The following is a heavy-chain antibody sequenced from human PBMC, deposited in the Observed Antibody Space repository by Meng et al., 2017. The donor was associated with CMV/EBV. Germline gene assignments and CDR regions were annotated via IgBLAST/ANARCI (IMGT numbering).Heavy chain of an antibody. J-gene: IGHJ5*02. V-gene: IGHV4-61*01. CDR2: IYNTGST. CDR1: GGSVSSGSYY. D-gene: IGHD2/OR15-2a*01. CDR3: ARETVSASGGIDP. Sequence: SETLSLTCTVSGGSVSSGSYYWGWIRQPPGKGLEWIGYIYNTGSTKYNPSLQTRVTVSVDTPKNQFSLKLSSVTAADTATYYCARETVSASGGIDPWGRGTLVTVSS.